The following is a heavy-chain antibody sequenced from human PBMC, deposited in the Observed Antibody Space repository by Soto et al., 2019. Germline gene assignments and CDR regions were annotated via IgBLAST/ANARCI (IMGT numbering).Heavy chain of an antibody. CDR3: ARDAPLTPKVVGSSTRYYGMDV. CDR2: ISSSSSYI. J-gene: IGHJ6*02. CDR1: GFTFSSYS. V-gene: IGHV3-21*01. Sequence: SGGSLRLSCAASGFTFSSYSMNWVRQAPGKGLEWVSSISSSSSYIYYADSVKGRFTISRDNAKNSLYLQMNSLRAEDTAVYYCARDAPLTPKVVGSSTRYYGMDVWGQGTTVTVSS. D-gene: IGHD2-15*01.